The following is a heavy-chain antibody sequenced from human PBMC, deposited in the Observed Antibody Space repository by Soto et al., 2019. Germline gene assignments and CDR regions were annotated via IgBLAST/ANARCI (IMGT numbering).Heavy chain of an antibody. CDR1: GGSFSGYY. D-gene: IGHD3-22*01. J-gene: IGHJ4*02. CDR2: INHSGST. Sequence: SETLSLTCAVYGGSFSGYYWSWIRQPPGKGLEWIGEINHSGSTNYNPSLKSRVTISVDTSKNQFSLKLSSVAAADTAVYYCARADPAEAYYENNWGQGTLVTVSS. CDR3: ARADPAEAYYENN. V-gene: IGHV4-34*01.